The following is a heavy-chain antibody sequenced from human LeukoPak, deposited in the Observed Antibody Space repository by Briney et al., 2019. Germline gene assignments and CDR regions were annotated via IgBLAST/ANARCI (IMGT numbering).Heavy chain of an antibody. J-gene: IGHJ4*02. D-gene: IGHD4-17*01. V-gene: IGHV4-59*01. CDR1: GGSISSYY. CDR2: IYYSGST. Sequence: PSETLSLTCTVSGGSISSYYWSWIRQPPGKGLEWIGYIYYSGSTNYNPSLKSRVTISVDTSKNQFSLKLSSVTAADTAVYYCARQYDSGDFPLWYWGQGTLVTVSS. CDR3: ARQYDSGDFPLWY.